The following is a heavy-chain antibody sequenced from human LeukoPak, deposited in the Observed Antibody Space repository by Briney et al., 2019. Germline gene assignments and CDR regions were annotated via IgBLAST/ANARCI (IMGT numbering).Heavy chain of an antibody. Sequence: GSLRLSCAASGFTFSNAWMSWVRQAPGKGLEWVGRIKSKTDGGTTDYAAPVKGRFTISRDDSKNTLYLQMNSLKTEDTAVYYCTVTYYDFWSGYYTENHWGQGTLVTVSS. CDR1: GFTFSNAW. CDR3: TVTYYDFWSGYYTENH. D-gene: IGHD3-3*01. CDR2: IKSKTDGGTT. J-gene: IGHJ4*02. V-gene: IGHV3-15*01.